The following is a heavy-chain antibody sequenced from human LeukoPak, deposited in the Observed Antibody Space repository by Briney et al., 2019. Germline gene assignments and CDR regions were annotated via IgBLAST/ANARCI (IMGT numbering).Heavy chain of an antibody. Sequence: SETLSLTCAVYIGSFSDFHWSWIRQPPGKGLEWIAEINHSGSTNYNPSLKSRVTISVDTSKNQFSLKLSSVTAADTAMYYCARVRKSFSGRFFPYAYYYYMDVWGKGTTVTVSS. D-gene: IGHD1-26*01. J-gene: IGHJ6*03. V-gene: IGHV4-34*01. CDR3: ARVRKSFSGRFFPYAYYYYMDV. CDR1: IGSFSDFH. CDR2: INHSGST.